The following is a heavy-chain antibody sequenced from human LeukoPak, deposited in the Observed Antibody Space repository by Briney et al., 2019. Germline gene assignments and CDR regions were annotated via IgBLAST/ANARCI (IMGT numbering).Heavy chain of an antibody. J-gene: IGHJ4*02. D-gene: IGHD3-3*01. CDR3: ARVSLIDCDRMYYDFWSGYCPIDY. CDR2: ISYDGSDK. Sequence: GGSLRLSCEAAGFTFRSYGMHWVRQAPGKGLEWVAVISYDGSDKYYAASVKGRFTISRDNSKNTLYLQMSSLRAGDTAVYYCARVSLIDCDRMYYDFWSGYCPIDYWGQGTLVTVSS. CDR1: GFTFRSYG. V-gene: IGHV3-30*03.